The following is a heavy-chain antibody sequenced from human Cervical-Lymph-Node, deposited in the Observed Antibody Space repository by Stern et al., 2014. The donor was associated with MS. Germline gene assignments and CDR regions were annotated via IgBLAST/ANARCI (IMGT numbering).Heavy chain of an antibody. Sequence: QVQLQESGPGLVKPSQTLTLTCTVSGGSISSGGDYWTWIRHPAGRGLKWIGLIYMSRSTTYNPSLRRRFTISADKSKSQISLRPTSESAADTAVYYCARNFFPRGQGTLVTVSS. D-gene: IGHD2/OR15-2a*01. CDR2: IYMSRST. CDR1: GGSISSGGDY. J-gene: IGHJ5*02. CDR3: ARNFFP. V-gene: IGHV4-61*02.